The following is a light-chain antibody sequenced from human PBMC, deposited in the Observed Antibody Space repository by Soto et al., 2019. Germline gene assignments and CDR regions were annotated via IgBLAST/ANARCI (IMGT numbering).Light chain of an antibody. V-gene: IGKV3-15*01. J-gene: IGKJ1*01. CDR2: GAS. Sequence: EIVMTQSPATLSVSPGERATLSCGASQSVSTNLAWYQQKPGQAPRFLIYGASTRATGIPARFSGSGSGTEFPLTISSLQSEDFAVYYCQQYNNWPQTFGQGTKVEIK. CDR1: QSVSTN. CDR3: QQYNNWPQT.